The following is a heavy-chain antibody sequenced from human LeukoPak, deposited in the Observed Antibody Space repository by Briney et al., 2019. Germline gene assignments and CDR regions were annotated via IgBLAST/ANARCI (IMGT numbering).Heavy chain of an antibody. J-gene: IGHJ4*02. D-gene: IGHD1-26*01. V-gene: IGHV1-8*01. CDR3: ATGGSYLYYFDY. Sequence: ASVKVSCKASGYTFTSYDINWVRQATGQGLEWMGWMNPNSGNTGYAQKFQGRVTMTRNTSISTAYMELSSLRSEDTAVYYCATGGSYLYYFDYWGQGTLVTVSS. CDR2: MNPNSGNT. CDR1: GYTFTSYD.